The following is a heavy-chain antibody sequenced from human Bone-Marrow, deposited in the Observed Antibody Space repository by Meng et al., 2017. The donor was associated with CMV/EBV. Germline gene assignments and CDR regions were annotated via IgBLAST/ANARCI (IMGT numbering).Heavy chain of an antibody. V-gene: IGHV3-53*01. D-gene: IGHD3-3*01. Sequence: STYYAEPWKGRFTVSRDNSKNTVYLQMNSLRAEDTAVYYCARPSNQRFFTPSDAFHIWGQGTMVTVSS. CDR3: ARPSNQRFFTPSDAFHI. J-gene: IGHJ3*02. CDR2: ST.